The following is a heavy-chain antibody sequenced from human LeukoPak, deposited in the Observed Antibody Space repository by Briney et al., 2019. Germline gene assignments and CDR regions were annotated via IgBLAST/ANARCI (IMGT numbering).Heavy chain of an antibody. V-gene: IGHV3-23*01. CDR2: ISDNGDST. J-gene: IGHJ4*02. CDR3: AKDIAVAGYYFDY. D-gene: IGHD6-19*01. Sequence: GGSLRLSCAASGFTFSTFAVSWVRQAPGKGLERVSIISDNGDSTHYADSVKGRFTISRDNSKNTLYLQMNSLRAEDTAVYYCAKDIAVAGYYFDYWGQGTLVTVSS. CDR1: GFTFSTFA.